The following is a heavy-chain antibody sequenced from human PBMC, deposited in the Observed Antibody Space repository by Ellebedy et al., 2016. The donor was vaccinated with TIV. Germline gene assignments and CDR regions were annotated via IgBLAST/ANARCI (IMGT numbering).Heavy chain of an antibody. CDR1: GFSLSTSGVG. D-gene: IGHD3-10*01. CDR2: IYWDDDK. V-gene: IGHV2-5*02. J-gene: IGHJ4*02. CDR3: AHFGLGARNFDY. Sequence: SGPTLVKPTQTLTLTCTFSGFSLSTSGVGVGWIQQNRGTALEWLALIYWDDDKRYSPSLKSRLTITKDTSKNQVVLTMTNMDPVDTATYYCAHFGLGARNFDYWGQGTLVTVSS.